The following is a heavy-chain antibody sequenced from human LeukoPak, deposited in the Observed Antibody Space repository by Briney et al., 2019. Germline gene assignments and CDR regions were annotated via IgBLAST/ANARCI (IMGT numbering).Heavy chain of an antibody. Sequence: GGSLRLSCAASGFTFSIYAMSWVRQAPGRGLEWVAAISSSGGTTYYADSMRGRLSISRDNPKSMLFLEMSSLRADDTAVYYCAKVAARRDYEAYFEYWGHGTQVAVSS. CDR2: ISSSGGTT. V-gene: IGHV3-23*01. CDR3: AKVAARRDYEAYFEY. J-gene: IGHJ4*01. CDR1: GFTFSIYA. D-gene: IGHD5-24*01.